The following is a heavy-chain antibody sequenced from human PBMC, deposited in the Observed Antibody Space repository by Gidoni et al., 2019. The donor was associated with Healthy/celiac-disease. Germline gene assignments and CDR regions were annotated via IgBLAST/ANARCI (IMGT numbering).Heavy chain of an antibody. J-gene: IGHJ6*02. CDR3: ARDWGGYYYYYGMDV. V-gene: IGHV3-30-3*01. D-gene: IGHD2-21*01. CDR2: ISYDGSNK. CDR1: GFTFISYA. Sequence: QVQLVESGGGVVQPGRSLRLSCAASGFTFISYAMHWVRQAPGKGLEWVAVISYDGSNKYYADSVKGRFTIARDNSKNTLYLQMNSLRAEDTAVYYCARDWGGYYYYYGMDVWGQGTTVTVSS.